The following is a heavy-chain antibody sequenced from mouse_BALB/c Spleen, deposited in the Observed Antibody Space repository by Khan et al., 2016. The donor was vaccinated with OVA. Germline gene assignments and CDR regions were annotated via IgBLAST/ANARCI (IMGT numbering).Heavy chain of an antibody. J-gene: IGHJ2*01. CDR3: AKNRNGYFDY. Sequence: VQLQESGPGLVQPSQSLSITCTVSGFSLTNYGVHWVRQSPGKGLEWLGVIWSGGITDYNETFISRLSISKDISKSQVFFKMNSLQANETAIYYCAKNRNGYFDYWGQGTTLTVSS. D-gene: IGHD1-1*02. CDR2: IWSGGIT. CDR1: GFSLTNYG. V-gene: IGHV2-2*02.